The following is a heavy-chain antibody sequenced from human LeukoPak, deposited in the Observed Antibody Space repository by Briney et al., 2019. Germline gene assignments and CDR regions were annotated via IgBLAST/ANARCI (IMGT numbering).Heavy chain of an antibody. D-gene: IGHD4-11*01. J-gene: IGHJ4*02. Sequence: QPGGSLRLSCAASGFTSSSYDMNWVRQAPGKGLEWVSYISTMSDTKYYADSVKGRFTISRDNAKNLLYLQMSSLRGEDTAVYYCARGKIGYYYGNYDGFWGQGTLVSVSS. CDR1: GFTSSSYD. V-gene: IGHV3-48*04. CDR3: ARGKIGYYYGNYDGF. CDR2: ISTMSDTK.